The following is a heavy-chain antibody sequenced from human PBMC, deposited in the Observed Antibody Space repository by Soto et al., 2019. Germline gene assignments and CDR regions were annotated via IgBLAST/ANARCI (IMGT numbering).Heavy chain of an antibody. J-gene: IGHJ4*02. Sequence: EVLLVESGGGLVQPGGSLKLSCAASGFVFKDSSIHWVRQASGKGLEWVGRIRDRAYNYATAYAASVVGRFTISRDDSDNTAYLHMSSLKTEDTAIYYCTRLISAAQDYWGQGTLVTVSS. CDR3: TRLISAAQDY. V-gene: IGHV3-73*01. CDR2: IRDRAYNYAT. D-gene: IGHD3-10*01. CDR1: GFVFKDSS.